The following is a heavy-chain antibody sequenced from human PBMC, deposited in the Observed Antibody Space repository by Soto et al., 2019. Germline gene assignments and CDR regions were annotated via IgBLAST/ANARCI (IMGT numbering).Heavy chain of an antibody. D-gene: IGHD3-10*01. Sequence: PGGSLRLSCAVSGFTFRWFGMNWVRQAPGKGLEWVARISNDGSNEYYVDSVKGRFTISRDNSKNTLYLQMDSLRAEDTAVYYCAKGEVRGISPSCFDYWGRGPLVTVSS. J-gene: IGHJ4*02. CDR2: ISNDGSNE. CDR1: GFTFRWFG. V-gene: IGHV3-30*18. CDR3: AKGEVRGISPSCFDY.